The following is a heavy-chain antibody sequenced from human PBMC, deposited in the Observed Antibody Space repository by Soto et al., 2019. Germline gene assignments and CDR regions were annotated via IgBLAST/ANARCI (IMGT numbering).Heavy chain of an antibody. J-gene: IGHJ6*02. Sequence: GGSLRLSCAASGFTFSSYGMHWVRQAPGKGLEWVAVISYDGSNKYYADSVKGRFTISRDNSKNTLYLQMNSLRAEDTAVYYCAKERSSHYGMDVWGQGTTVTVSS. CDR1: GFTFSSYG. CDR2: ISYDGSNK. V-gene: IGHV3-30*18. CDR3: AKERSSHYGMDV.